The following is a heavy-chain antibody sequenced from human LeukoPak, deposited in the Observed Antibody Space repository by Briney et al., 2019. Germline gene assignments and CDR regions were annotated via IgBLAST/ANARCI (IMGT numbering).Heavy chain of an antibody. CDR2: IYYSGST. CDR1: GGSISSYY. V-gene: IGHV4-59*01. Sequence: PSETLSLTCTVSGGSISSYYWSWIRQPPGKGLEWIGYIYYSGSTNYNPSLKSRVTISVDTSKNQFSLKLSSVTAADTAVYYCAREKGNNYYYYGMDVWGQGTTVTVSS. J-gene: IGHJ6*02. CDR3: AREKGNNYYYYGMDV.